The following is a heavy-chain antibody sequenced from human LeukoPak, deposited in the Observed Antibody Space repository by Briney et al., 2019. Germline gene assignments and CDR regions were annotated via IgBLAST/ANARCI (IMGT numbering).Heavy chain of an antibody. CDR1: SGSLSGYY. CDR3: ASRGR. V-gene: IGHV4-34*01. J-gene: IGHJ4*02. CDR2: INHSGST. D-gene: IGHD1-26*01. Sequence: KPSETLSLTCAVSSGSLSGYYWSWIRQPPGKGLEWIGEINHSGSTNYNPSLKSRVTISVDTSKNQFSLNLTSVSAADTAVYYCASRGRWGQGTLVTVSS.